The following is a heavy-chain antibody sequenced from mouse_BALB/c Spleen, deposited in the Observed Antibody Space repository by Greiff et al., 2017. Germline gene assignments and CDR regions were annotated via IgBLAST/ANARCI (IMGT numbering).Heavy chain of an antibody. D-gene: IGHD2-14*01. CDR2: INPSTGYT. V-gene: IGHV1-7*01. CDR3: ASHRLFAY. Sequence: VKLVESGAELAKPGASVKMSCKASGYTFTSYWMHWVKQRPGQGLEWIGYINPSTGYTEYNQKFKDKATLTADKSSSTAYMQLSSLTSEDSAVYYCASHRLFAYWGQGTLVTVSA. CDR1: GYTFTSYW. J-gene: IGHJ3*01.